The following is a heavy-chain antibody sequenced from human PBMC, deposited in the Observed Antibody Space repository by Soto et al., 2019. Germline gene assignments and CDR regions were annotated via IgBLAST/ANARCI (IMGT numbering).Heavy chain of an antibody. D-gene: IGHD3-9*01. V-gene: IGHV2-5*02. J-gene: IGHJ3*02. CDR2: IYWDDDK. CDR3: AHETYYDILTGYYRSLYAFDI. CDR1: GFSLSTSGVG. Sequence: SGPTLVNPTQTLTLTCTFSGFSLSTSGVGVGWIRQPPGKALEWLALIYWDDDKRYSPSLKSRLTITKDTSKNQVVLTMTNMDPVDTATYYCAHETYYDILTGYYRSLYAFDIWGQGTMVTVSS.